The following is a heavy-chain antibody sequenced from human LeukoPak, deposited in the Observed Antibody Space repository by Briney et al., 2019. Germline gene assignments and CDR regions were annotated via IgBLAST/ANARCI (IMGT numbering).Heavy chain of an antibody. V-gene: IGHV4-39*01. Sequence: PSETLSLTCTVSGGSISTSGYYWGWIRQPPGKGLEWIGSLYYTESTYYNPSLKSRVTISVDTSKNQFSLKLSSVTAADTAVYQCARYTTLFHAFDIWGQGTMVTVSS. J-gene: IGHJ3*02. CDR2: LYYTEST. CDR3: ARYTTLFHAFDI. CDR1: GGSISTSGYY. D-gene: IGHD1-1*01.